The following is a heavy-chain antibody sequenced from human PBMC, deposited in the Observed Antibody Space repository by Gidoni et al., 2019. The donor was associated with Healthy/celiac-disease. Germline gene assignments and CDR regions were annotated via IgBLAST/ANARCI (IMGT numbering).Heavy chain of an antibody. CDR1: GFTFSSYG. D-gene: IGHD3-10*01. V-gene: IGHV3-30*18. CDR2: LSYDGITK. Sequence: QVQLVESGGGVVQTGRSLRLSCAASGFTFSSYGMRWVRPAPGKGLEWVAVLSYDGITKYYADSVKGRFTLSRDNSKNTLYLHMNSLRAEDTAVYYCAKGGVTFDIWGQWTMVTVSS. CDR3: AKGGVTFDI. J-gene: IGHJ3*02.